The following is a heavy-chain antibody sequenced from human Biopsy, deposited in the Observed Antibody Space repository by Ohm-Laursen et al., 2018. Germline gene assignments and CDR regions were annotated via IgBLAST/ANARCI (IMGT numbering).Heavy chain of an antibody. CDR2: FYSSGTT. Sequence: SETLSLTCTVSDASASSGRYYWTWVRHPPRKPLEWIGYFYSSGTTRYNPSLESRLSISMDTSKNEVSLRLTSMTAADTAVYFCARAPADQYAARNYYSSHAFDMWGQGTKVTVSS. J-gene: IGHJ3*02. D-gene: IGHD3-10*01. CDR1: DASASSGRYY. V-gene: IGHV4-61*01. CDR3: ARAPADQYAARNYYSSHAFDM.